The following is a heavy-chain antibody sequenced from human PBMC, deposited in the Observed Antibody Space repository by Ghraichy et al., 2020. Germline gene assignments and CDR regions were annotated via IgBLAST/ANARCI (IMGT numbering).Heavy chain of an antibody. CDR1: GFTFSSHT. D-gene: IGHD4-11*01. J-gene: IGHJ4*02. CDR2: VSSDGSNK. V-gene: IGHV3-30*04. CDR3: YSFGY. Sequence: GGSLRLSCAVSGFTFSSHTMHWVRQAPGKGLEWVAAVSSDGSNKYYADSVKGRFTISRDNSQNTFYLQMNSLRAEDTAVYYCYSFGYWGQGVLVTVSS.